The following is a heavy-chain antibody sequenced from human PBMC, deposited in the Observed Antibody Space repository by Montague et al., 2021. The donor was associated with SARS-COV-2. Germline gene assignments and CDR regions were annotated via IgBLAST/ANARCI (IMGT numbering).Heavy chain of an antibody. D-gene: IGHD3-22*01. CDR1: GGSISSYY. CDR3: ASGMHYYGSSGYYFDY. J-gene: IGHJ4*02. Sequence: SETLSLTCTVSGGSISSYYWSWIRQPPGKGLEWIGYIYYSRSTNYNPYLKRRVTISVDTSKNQFSLKLSSVTAADTAVYYCASGMHYYGSSGYYFDYWGQGTLVTVSS. CDR2: IYYSRST. V-gene: IGHV4-59*01.